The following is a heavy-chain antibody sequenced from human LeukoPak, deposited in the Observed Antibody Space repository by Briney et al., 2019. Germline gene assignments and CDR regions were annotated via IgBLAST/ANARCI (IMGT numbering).Heavy chain of an antibody. J-gene: IGHJ4*02. CDR3: AKDRVDSSGYYYGY. Sequence: GGSLRLSCAASGFTFDEYGMNWVRQAPGRGLEWVSAISGSGGSTYYADSVKGRFTISRDNSKNTLYLQMNSLRAEDTAVYYCAKDRVDSSGYYYGYWGQGTLVTVSS. V-gene: IGHV3-23*01. CDR2: ISGSGGST. CDR1: GFTFDEYG. D-gene: IGHD3-22*01.